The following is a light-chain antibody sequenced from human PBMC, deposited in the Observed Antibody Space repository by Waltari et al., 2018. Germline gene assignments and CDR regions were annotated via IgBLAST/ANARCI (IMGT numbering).Light chain of an antibody. J-gene: IGKJ1*01. V-gene: IGKV3-20*01. Sequence: DIVLTQSPGTLSLSPGERATLSCRASQSVSRSLAWYQQKPGQAPRLLIYGASNRAAGIPDRFSGSGSGTDFSLTISRLEPEDFAVYYCQHYVRLPATFGQGTKVESK. CDR1: QSVSRS. CDR3: QHYVRLPAT. CDR2: GAS.